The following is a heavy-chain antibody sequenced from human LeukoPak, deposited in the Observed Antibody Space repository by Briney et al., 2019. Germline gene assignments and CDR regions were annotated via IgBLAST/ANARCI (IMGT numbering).Heavy chain of an antibody. V-gene: IGHV4-30-4*01. CDR3: AGAVTGYSLSHYYFPY. Sequence: PSQTLSLTCTVSGDSISSGDYYWTWIRQPPGKGLEWIGYIYYNGITYYNPSLKSRVIISVDQPKKQFSLKLSSVTAADTAVYYCAGAVTGYSLSHYYFPYWGRGTLVTVSS. D-gene: IGHD3-9*01. J-gene: IGHJ4*02. CDR2: IYYNGIT. CDR1: GDSISSGDYY.